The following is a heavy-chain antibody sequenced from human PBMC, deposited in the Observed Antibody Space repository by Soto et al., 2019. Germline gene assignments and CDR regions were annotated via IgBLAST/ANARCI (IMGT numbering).Heavy chain of an antibody. J-gene: IGHJ4*02. V-gene: IGHV2-5*02. D-gene: IGHD6-13*01. CDR3: AHRRIAADVDY. CDR2: IYWDDDK. CDR1: GFSLSTSGVS. Sequence: QITLKASGPTLVKPTQTLTLTCSLSGFSLSTSGVSVGWIRQHPGKALECLALIYWDDDKRYSPSLKNRLTITKDTSKNQVVLTMTNMDPVDTGTYYCAHRRIAADVDYWGQGTLVTVSS.